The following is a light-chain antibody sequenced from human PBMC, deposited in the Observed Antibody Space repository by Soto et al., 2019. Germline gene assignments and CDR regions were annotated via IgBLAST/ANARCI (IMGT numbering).Light chain of an antibody. J-gene: IGKJ1*01. Sequence: DIQKTQSPSSLSASIGDRVTITCRAGQSISAFLNWYQQKPGKAPKLLVYTASTLKTGVPSRFSGSGSWTDFTLTISNLQPEDSAIYYCQQSFGIVWTFGQGTKVEIK. CDR2: TAS. CDR1: QSISAF. CDR3: QQSFGIVWT. V-gene: IGKV1-39*01.